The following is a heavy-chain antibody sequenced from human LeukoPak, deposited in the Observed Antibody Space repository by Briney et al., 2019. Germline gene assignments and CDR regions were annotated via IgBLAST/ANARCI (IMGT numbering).Heavy chain of an antibody. CDR2: IYHSGST. D-gene: IGHD5-18*01. J-gene: IGHJ6*02. V-gene: IGHV4-30-2*01. CDR3: ARIRGYSYGSGRYYYYGMDV. Sequence: SETLSLTCAVSGGSISSGGYSWSWVRQPPGKGLEWIGYIYHSGSTYYNPSLKSRVTISVDRSKNQFSLKLSSVTAADTAVYYCARIRGYSYGSGRYYYYGMDVWGQGTTVTVSS. CDR1: GGSISSGGYS.